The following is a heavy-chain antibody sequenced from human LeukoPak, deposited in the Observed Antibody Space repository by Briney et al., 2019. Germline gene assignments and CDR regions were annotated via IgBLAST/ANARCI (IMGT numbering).Heavy chain of an antibody. D-gene: IGHD5-18*01. Sequence: ASVKVSCKASGYTFTGYYMHWVRQAPGQGVEWMGWINPNSGGTNYAQKFQGRVTMTRDTSISTAYMELSRLRSDDTAVYYCAREDTQLWSKLDYWGQGTLVTVSS. V-gene: IGHV1-2*02. CDR3: AREDTQLWSKLDY. CDR2: INPNSGGT. CDR1: GYTFTGYY. J-gene: IGHJ4*02.